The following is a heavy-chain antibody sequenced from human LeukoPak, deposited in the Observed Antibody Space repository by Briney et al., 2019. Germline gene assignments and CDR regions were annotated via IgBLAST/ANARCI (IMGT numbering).Heavy chain of an antibody. CDR2: IYYSGST. Sequence: PSETLSLTCTVSGGSISSYYWSWIRQPPGKGLEWIGYIYYSGSTNYNPSLKSRVTISVDTSKNQFSLKLSSVTAADTAVYYCARMYYYDSSGYHGYYYYYGMDVWGQGTTVTVSS. CDR1: GGSISSYY. D-gene: IGHD3-22*01. CDR3: ARMYYYDSSGYHGYYYYYGMDV. V-gene: IGHV4-59*01. J-gene: IGHJ6*02.